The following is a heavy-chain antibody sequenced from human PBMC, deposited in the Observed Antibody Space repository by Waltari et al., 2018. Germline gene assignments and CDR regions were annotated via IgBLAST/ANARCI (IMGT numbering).Heavy chain of an antibody. Sequence: QVQLQQWGAGLLKPSETLSLTCAVYGGSFSGYYWCWIRQPPGKGLEWIGEINHSGSTNYNPSLKSRVTISVDTSKNQFSLKLSSVTAADTAVYYCASVAAADDFDYWGQGTLVTVSS. V-gene: IGHV4-34*01. CDR2: INHSGST. CDR3: ASVAAADDFDY. J-gene: IGHJ4*02. CDR1: GGSFSGYY. D-gene: IGHD6-13*01.